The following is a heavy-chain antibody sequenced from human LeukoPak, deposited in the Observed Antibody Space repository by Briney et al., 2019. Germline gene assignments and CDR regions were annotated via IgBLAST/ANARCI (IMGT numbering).Heavy chain of an antibody. J-gene: IGHJ5*02. CDR1: GGSISSSSYY. V-gene: IGHV4-39*07. CDR2: IYYSGST. Sequence: SETLSLTCTVSGGSISSSSYYWGWIRQPPGKGLEWIGSIYYSGSTYYNPFLKSRVTISVDTSKNQFSLKLSSVTAADPAVYYCARDVVVVAAIRRGWFDPWGQGTLVTVSS. CDR3: ARDVVVVAAIRRGWFDP. D-gene: IGHD2-15*01.